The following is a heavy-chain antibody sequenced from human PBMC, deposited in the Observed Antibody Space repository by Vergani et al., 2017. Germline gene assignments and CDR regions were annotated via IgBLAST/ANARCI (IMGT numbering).Heavy chain of an antibody. CDR2: IIPIFGTA. V-gene: IGHV1-69*01. J-gene: IGHJ6*02. D-gene: IGHD2-2*01. Sequence: QVQLVQSGAEVKKPGSSVKVSCKASGGTFSSYAISWVRQAPGQGLEWMGGIIPIFGTANYAQKCQGRVTITADESTSTAYMELSSLRSEDTAVYYCARDWADIVVVPAATRWAMDGDYYGMDVWGQGTTVTVSS. CDR3: ARDWADIVVVPAATRWAMDGDYYGMDV. CDR1: GGTFSSYA.